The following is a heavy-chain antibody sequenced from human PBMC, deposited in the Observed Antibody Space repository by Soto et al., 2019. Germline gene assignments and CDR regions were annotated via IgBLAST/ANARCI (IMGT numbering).Heavy chain of an antibody. CDR3: ARVQSTSWGYYYAVDV. CDR1: GGSISSYY. V-gene: IGHV4-59*01. CDR2: ISYSGST. D-gene: IGHD2-2*01. Sequence: QVQLRESGPGLVKPSETLSLTCRISGGSISSYYWNWIRQAPGKGLEWIGFISYSGSTNYNPALTSRVTISVDTSKDQISLRLNSVTAADTAVYYCARVQSTSWGYYYAVDVWGQGTTVTVSS. J-gene: IGHJ6*01.